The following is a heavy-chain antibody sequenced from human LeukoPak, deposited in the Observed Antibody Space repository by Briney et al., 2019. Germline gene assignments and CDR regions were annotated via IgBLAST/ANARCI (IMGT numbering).Heavy chain of an antibody. Sequence: PSETLSLTCAVYGGSFSGYYWSWIRQPPGKGLEWIGEINHSGSTNYNPSLKSRVTISVDTSENQFSLKLSSVTAADTAVYYCAREGLNMVRGVIPKEAWGWFDPWGQGTLVTVSS. CDR3: AREGLNMVRGVIPKEAWGWFDP. D-gene: IGHD3-10*01. CDR2: INHSGST. CDR1: GGSFSGYY. J-gene: IGHJ5*02. V-gene: IGHV4-34*01.